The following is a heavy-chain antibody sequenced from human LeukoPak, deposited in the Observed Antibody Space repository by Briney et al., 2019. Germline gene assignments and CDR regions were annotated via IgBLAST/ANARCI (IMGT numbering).Heavy chain of an antibody. V-gene: IGHV3-48*03. J-gene: IGHJ5*02. CDR1: GFTFSSYE. CDR2: ISSSGSTI. D-gene: IGHD2-8*01. Sequence: GGSLRLSCAASGFTFSSYEMNWVRQAPGKGLEWVSYISSSGSTIYYADSVKGRFTISRDNAKNSLYLHMNSLRAEDTAVYYCASLYCTNSVCYTNWFDPWGQGTLVTVSS. CDR3: ASLYCTNSVCYTNWFDP.